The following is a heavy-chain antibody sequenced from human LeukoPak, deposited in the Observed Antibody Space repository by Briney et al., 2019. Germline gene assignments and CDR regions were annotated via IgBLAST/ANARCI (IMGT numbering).Heavy chain of an antibody. J-gene: IGHJ4*02. CDR2: ISYDGSNK. Sequence: GGSLRLSCAASGFTFSSYAMHWVRQAPGKGLEWVAVISYDGSNKYYADSVKGRFTISRDNSKNTLYLQMNSLRAEDTAVYYCARVPIDSGRYYSVIPSEYYFDYWGQGTLVTVSS. CDR3: ARVPIDSGRYYSVIPSEYYFDY. D-gene: IGHD1-26*01. CDR1: GFTFSSYA. V-gene: IGHV3-30-3*01.